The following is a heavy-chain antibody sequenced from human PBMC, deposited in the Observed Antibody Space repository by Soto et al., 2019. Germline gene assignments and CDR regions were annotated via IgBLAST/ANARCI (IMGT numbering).Heavy chain of an antibody. D-gene: IGHD6-13*01. CDR1: GGSISSYY. CDR3: ARVGGIAAAGPPGGLWFDP. Sequence: SETLSLTCTVSGGSISSYYWSWIRQPPGKGLEWIGYIYYSGSTNYNPSLKSRVTISVDTSKNQFSLKLSSVTAADTAVYYCARVGGIAAAGPPGGLWFDPWGQGTLVTVSS. V-gene: IGHV4-59*01. CDR2: IYYSGST. J-gene: IGHJ5*02.